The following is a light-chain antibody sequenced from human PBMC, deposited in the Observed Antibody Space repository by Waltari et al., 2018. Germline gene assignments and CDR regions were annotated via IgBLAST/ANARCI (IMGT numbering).Light chain of an antibody. J-gene: IGKJ4*01. V-gene: IGKV1-27*01. CDR3: QKYDSAPLT. CDR2: GAS. Sequence: DMQMTQSPSSLSVSVGDRFTITCRASQDISNFLAWYQQKPVKVPKFLIYGASALQSGVPSRFSGSGSGTDFTLTINSLHPEDVGVYYCQKYDSAPLTFGGGTRVDIK. CDR1: QDISNF.